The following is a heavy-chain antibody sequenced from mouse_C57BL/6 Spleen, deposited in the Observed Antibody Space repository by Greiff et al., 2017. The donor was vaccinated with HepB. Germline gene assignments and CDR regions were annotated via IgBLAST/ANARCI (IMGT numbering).Heavy chain of an antibody. V-gene: IGHV1-52*01. D-gene: IGHD2-3*01. CDR2: IDPSDSET. Sequence: QVQLQQPGAELVRPGSSVKLSCKASGYTFTSYWMHWVKQRPIQGLEWIGNIDPSDSETHYNQKFKDKATLTVDKSSRKAYMQLSSLTSEDSAVYYCARDDDLYYFDYWGKGTTLTVSS. CDR3: ARDDDLYYFDY. CDR1: GYTFTSYW. J-gene: IGHJ2*01.